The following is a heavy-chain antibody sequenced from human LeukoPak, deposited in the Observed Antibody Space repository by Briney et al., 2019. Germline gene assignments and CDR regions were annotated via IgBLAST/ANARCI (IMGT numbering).Heavy chain of an antibody. CDR1: GFTFSSYS. V-gene: IGHV3-21*01. J-gene: IGHJ6*02. Sequence: GGSLRLSCAASGFTFSSYSMNWVRQAPGKGLEWVSSISSSSSYIYYADSVKGRFTISRDNAENTLYLQMSSLSAEDTAAYYCARLSGRYYLDVWGQGTTVTVSS. D-gene: IGHD1-26*01. CDR3: ARLSGRYYLDV. CDR2: ISSSSSYI.